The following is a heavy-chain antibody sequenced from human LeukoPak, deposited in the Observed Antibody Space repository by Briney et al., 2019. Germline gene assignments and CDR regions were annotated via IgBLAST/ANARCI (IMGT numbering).Heavy chain of an antibody. J-gene: IGHJ4*02. CDR1: GYTFTIYG. Sequence: ASVKVSCKASGYTFTIYGISWVRQAPGQGLEWMGWISAYNGNTNYAQKLQGRVTMTTDTSTSTAYMELRSLRSDDTAVYYCARDSVGYSSGWYPFDYWGQGTLVTVSS. V-gene: IGHV1-18*01. D-gene: IGHD6-19*01. CDR2: ISAYNGNT. CDR3: ARDSVGYSSGWYPFDY.